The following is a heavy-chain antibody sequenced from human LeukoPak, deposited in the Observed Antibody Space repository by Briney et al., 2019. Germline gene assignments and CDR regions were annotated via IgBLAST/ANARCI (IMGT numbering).Heavy chain of an antibody. CDR2: ITSSSSYI. CDR3: ARGARMVATPLGY. Sequence: GGSLRLSCAGSGFTFNSYSMNWVRQAPGKGLEWVSSITSSSSYIYYADSVKGRFTISRDNSKNTLYLQMNSLRAEDTAVYYCARGARMVATPLGYWGQGTLVTVSS. J-gene: IGHJ4*02. D-gene: IGHD5-12*01. V-gene: IGHV3-21*01. CDR1: GFTFNSYS.